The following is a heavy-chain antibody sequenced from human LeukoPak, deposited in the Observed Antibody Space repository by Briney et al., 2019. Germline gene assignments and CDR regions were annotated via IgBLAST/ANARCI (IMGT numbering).Heavy chain of an antibody. D-gene: IGHD3-22*01. V-gene: IGHV4-30-4*01. Sequence: SETLSLTCTVSGGSISSGDYYWRWIRQPPGRGLEWIGYIYYSGSTYYNPSLKSRVTISVDTSKNQFSLKLSSVTAADTAVYYCARANDCYDSSGYYCYYFDYWGQGTLVTVSS. CDR3: ARANDCYDSSGYYCYYFDY. CDR2: IYYSGST. J-gene: IGHJ4*02. CDR1: GGSISSGDYY.